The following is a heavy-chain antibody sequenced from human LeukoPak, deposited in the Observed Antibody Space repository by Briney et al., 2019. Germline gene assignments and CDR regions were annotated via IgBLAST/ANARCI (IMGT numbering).Heavy chain of an antibody. CDR1: GFTFSSYA. J-gene: IGHJ4*02. D-gene: IGHD3-22*01. V-gene: IGHV3-20*04. CDR3: ARGEYNYYDSSAYYYYFDC. CDR2: INWSGGST. Sequence: GGSLRLSCAASGFTFSSYAMSWVRQAPGKGLEWVSGINWSGGSTGYADSVKGRFTISRDNAKNSLYLQMNSLSAEDTALYYCARGEYNYYDSSAYYYYFDCRGQGTLVTVSS.